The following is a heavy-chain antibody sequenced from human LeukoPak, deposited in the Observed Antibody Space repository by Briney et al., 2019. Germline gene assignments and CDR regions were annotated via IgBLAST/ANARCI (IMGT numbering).Heavy chain of an antibody. Sequence: GRSLRISCAASGFTFDDYAMHWVRQAPGKGLEWVSGISWNSGSIGYADSVKGRFTISRDNAKNSLYLQMNSLRAEDTALYYCAKDMKYFDWLLVFDYWGQGTLVTVSS. CDR1: GFTFDDYA. V-gene: IGHV3-9*01. CDR3: AKDMKYFDWLLVFDY. CDR2: ISWNSGSI. J-gene: IGHJ4*02. D-gene: IGHD3-9*01.